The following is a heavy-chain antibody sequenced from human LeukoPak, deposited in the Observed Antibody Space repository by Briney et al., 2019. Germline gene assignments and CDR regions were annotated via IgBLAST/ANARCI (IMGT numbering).Heavy chain of an antibody. CDR2: IYYSGST. CDR3: ARDHFYGDYQLGPEFDY. D-gene: IGHD4-17*01. J-gene: IGHJ4*02. V-gene: IGHV4-61*08. CDR1: GGSIKSFDYY. Sequence: SETLSLTCTVSGGSIKSFDYYWSWIRQPPGKGLECIGYIYYSGSTDYNPSLKSRVTISVDKSKNQFSLKLSSVTAADTAVYYCARDHFYGDYQLGPEFDYWGQGTLVTVSS.